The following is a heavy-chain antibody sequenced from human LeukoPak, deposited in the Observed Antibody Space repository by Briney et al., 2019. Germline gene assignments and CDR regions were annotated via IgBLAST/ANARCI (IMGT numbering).Heavy chain of an antibody. CDR2: IYYSGST. CDR1: GGSISPYY. CDR3: ARQGSGGRAFDI. J-gene: IGHJ3*02. V-gene: IGHV4-59*08. D-gene: IGHD1-26*01. Sequence: SETLSLTCTVSGGSISPYYWTCIRQSPGKALEWIGYIYYSGSTNYNPSLKSRVTISVDTSKSQFSLKMTSVTAADTAVYYCARQGSGGRAFDIWGQGTMVTVSS.